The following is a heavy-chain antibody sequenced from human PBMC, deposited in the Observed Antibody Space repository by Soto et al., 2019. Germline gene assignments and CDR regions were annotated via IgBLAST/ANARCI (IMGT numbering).Heavy chain of an antibody. CDR2: ISAYNGNT. D-gene: IGHD2-2*01. Sequence: ASVKVSCKASGYTFTSYGISWVRQAPGQGLEWMGWISAYNGNTNYAQKLQGRVTMTTDTSTSTAYMELRSLRSDDTAVYYCARDQYCSSTSCSYYYYYGMDVWGQGTTVTVSS. V-gene: IGHV1-18*04. CDR3: ARDQYCSSTSCSYYYYYGMDV. CDR1: GYTFTSYG. J-gene: IGHJ6*02.